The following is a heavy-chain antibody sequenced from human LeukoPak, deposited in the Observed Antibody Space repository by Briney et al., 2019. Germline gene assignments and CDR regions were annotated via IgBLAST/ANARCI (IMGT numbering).Heavy chain of an antibody. CDR1: GYNFINYW. V-gene: IGHV5-51*01. J-gene: IGHJ4*02. D-gene: IGHD6-13*01. CDR2: IYPTDSNT. CDR3: GRPSAAAIGTIDY. Sequence: GESLKISCKGSGYNFINYWIAWVRQMPGKGLEWMGIIYPTDSNTIYSPSFEGQVTFSADKSINTAYLQWTSLKASDTARYYCGRPSAAAIGTIDYWGQGTLVTVSS.